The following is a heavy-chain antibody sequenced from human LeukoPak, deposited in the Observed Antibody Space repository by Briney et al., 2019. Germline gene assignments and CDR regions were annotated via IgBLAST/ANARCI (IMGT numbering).Heavy chain of an antibody. CDR3: ARAGGYCSSTSCRNNYFDY. D-gene: IGHD2-2*01. Sequence: GGSLRLSCAASGFTFSDYYMSWIRQAPGKGLEWVSYISSSGSTICYADSVKGRFTISRDNAKNSLYLQMNSLRAEDTAVYYCARAGGYCSSTSCRNNYFDYWGQGTLVTVSS. CDR2: ISSSGSTI. J-gene: IGHJ4*02. CDR1: GFTFSDYY. V-gene: IGHV3-11*01.